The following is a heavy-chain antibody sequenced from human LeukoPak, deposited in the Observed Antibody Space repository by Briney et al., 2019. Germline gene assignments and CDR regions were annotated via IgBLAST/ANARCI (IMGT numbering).Heavy chain of an antibody. CDR1: GGSVSGYY. V-gene: IGHV4-34*01. J-gene: IGHJ4*02. CDR3: ARHVNSNGSPSDY. CDR2: INHSGST. D-gene: IGHD1-26*01. Sequence: SETLSLTCAVYGGSVSGYYWSWIRQPPGKGLEWIGEINHSGSTNYNPSLKSRVTISVDTSKNQFSLKLRSVTAADTAVYYCARHVNSNGSPSDYWGQGTLVTVSS.